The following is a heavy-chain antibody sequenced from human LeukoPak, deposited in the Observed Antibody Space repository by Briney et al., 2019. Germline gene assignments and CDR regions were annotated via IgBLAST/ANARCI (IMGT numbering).Heavy chain of an antibody. D-gene: IGHD3-3*01. V-gene: IGHV3-30*02. CDR3: AKEGLRFLEWLSPLTPDHASNLDY. CDR2: IRYDGSNK. J-gene: IGHJ4*02. CDR1: GFTFSSYG. Sequence: GGSLRLSWAASGFTFSSYGMHWVRQAPGKGLEWVAFIRYDGSNKYYADSVKGRFTISRDNSKNTLYLQMNSLRAEDTAVYYCAKEGLRFLEWLSPLTPDHASNLDYWGQGTLVTVSS.